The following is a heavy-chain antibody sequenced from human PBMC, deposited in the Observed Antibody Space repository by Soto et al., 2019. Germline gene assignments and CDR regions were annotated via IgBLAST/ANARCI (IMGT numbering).Heavy chain of an antibody. CDR3: AREHYDSSGYYRIDS. CDR2: IGYDGSLE. V-gene: IGHV3-30-3*01. CDR1: GFTFSGYA. J-gene: IGHJ4*02. Sequence: QVQLVESGGGVAQPGRSLRVSCAASGFTFSGYAMHWVRQAPGKGLEWVAIIGYDGSLESYAESVKGRFTISRDNSNNTRFLLMNSLRPEDTAVYYCAREHYDSSGYYRIDSWGQGTLVTVSS. D-gene: IGHD3-22*01.